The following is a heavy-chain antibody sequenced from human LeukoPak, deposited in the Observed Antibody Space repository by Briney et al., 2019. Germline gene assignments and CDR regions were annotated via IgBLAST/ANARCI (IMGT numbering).Heavy chain of an antibody. D-gene: IGHD5-24*01. CDR3: ARGRDGYNPPGYYFDY. V-gene: IGHV1-46*01. CDR1: GCTFTSYY. CDR2: INPSGGST. J-gene: IGHJ4*02. Sequence: ASVKVSCKASGCTFTSYYMHWVRQAPGQGLEWMGIINPSGGSTSYAQKFQGRVTMTRDTSTSTVYMELSSLRSEDTAVYYCARGRDGYNPPGYYFDYWGQGTLVTVSS.